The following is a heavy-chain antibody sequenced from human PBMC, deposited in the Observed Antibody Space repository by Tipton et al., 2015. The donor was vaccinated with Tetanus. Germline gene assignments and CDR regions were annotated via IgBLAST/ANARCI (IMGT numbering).Heavy chain of an antibody. V-gene: IGHV3-11*01. CDR3: ARVGGYSYGYKNYYYYGMDV. CDR1: GFTFSDYY. J-gene: IGHJ6*02. Sequence: SGFTFSDYYMSWIRQAPGKGLEWVSYISSSGDTIYYADSVKGRFTISRDNAKNSLYLQMNSLRAEDTAVYYCARVGGYSYGYKNYYYYGMDVWGQGTTVTVSS. CDR2: ISSSGDTI. D-gene: IGHD5-18*01.